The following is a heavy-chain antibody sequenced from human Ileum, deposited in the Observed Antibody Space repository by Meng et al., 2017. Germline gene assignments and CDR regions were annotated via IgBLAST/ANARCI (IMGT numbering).Heavy chain of an antibody. CDR1: GRSIRSRDW. V-gene: IGHV4-4*02. J-gene: IGHJ4*02. CDR3: AHIFDS. CDR2: KNSCGSP. Sequence: PVEESGPGSLASSGTPVLASADSGRSIRSRDWEGLVRPAPGKGVEWIGGKNSCGSPNYNPSLKSRVTMSVDKSNDHLSLQLTSVTAADTAVYYCAHIFDSWGQGTLVTVSS.